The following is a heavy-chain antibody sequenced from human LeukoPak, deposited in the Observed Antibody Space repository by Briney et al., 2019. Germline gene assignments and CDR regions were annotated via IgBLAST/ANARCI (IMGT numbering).Heavy chain of an antibody. J-gene: IGHJ4*02. CDR1: GFTLSSYW. D-gene: IGHD2-21*01. CDR3: ARGPFVVINAPDY. Sequence: GSLRLSRAASGFTLSSYWMTWVRQAPGKGLEWVANIEHHGSEKYYVDSVKGRFTISSDNAKNSLYLQMNSLRAEDTAVYYCARGPFVVINAPDYWGQGTLVTVSS. CDR2: IEHHGSEK. V-gene: IGHV3-7*01.